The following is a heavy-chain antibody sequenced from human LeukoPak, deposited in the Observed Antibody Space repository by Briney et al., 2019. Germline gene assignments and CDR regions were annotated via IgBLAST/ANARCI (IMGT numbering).Heavy chain of an antibody. V-gene: IGHV6-1*01. Sequence: SQTLSLTCAISGDSVSSNSAAWNWIRQSPSRGLEWLGRTYYRSKWYNDYAVSVKSRITINPDTSKNQFSLQLNSVTPEDTAVYYCAKEGYSSERAYYYYMDVWGKGTTVTVSS. D-gene: IGHD6-19*01. CDR3: AKEGYSSERAYYYYMDV. CDR2: TYYRSKWYN. J-gene: IGHJ6*03. CDR1: GDSVSSNSAA.